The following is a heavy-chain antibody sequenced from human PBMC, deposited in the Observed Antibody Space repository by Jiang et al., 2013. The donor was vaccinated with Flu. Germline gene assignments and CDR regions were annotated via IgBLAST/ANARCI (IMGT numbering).Heavy chain of an antibody. J-gene: IGHJ4*02. CDR2: MNPNSGNT. V-gene: IGHV1-8*01. D-gene: IGHD3-3*01. CDR3: ARVVTYYDFWSGYYSRGTFDY. Sequence: SCKASGYTFTSYDINWVRQATGQGLEWMGWMNPNSGNTGYAQKFQGRVTMTRNTSISTAYMELSSLRSEDTAVYYCARVVTYYDFWSGYYSRGTFDYWGQGTPGHRLL. CDR1: GYTFTSYD.